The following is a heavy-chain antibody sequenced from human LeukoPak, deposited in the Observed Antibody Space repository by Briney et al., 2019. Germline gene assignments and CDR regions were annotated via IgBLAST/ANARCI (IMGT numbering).Heavy chain of an antibody. CDR3: ARDFYYYYMDV. J-gene: IGHJ6*03. CDR1: GGPISSYH. CDR2: IYTSGST. V-gene: IGHV4-4*07. Sequence: SEPLSLICSVSGGPISSYHGSGMPDPAGKGLEWIGRIYTSGSTNYNPSLKSRVTMSVDTSKNQFSLKLSSVTAADTAVYYCARDFYYYYMDVWGKGTTVTVSS.